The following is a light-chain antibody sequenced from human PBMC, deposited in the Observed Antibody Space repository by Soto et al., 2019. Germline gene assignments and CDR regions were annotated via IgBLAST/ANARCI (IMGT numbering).Light chain of an antibody. J-gene: IGKJ1*01. V-gene: IGKV1-8*01. CDR2: AAS. Sequence: AIRMTQSPSSLSASTGDRVTITCRASQGVSSYLAWYQQKPGKAPKLLIYAASTLQSGVPSRFSGSGSGTDFTLTINCLQSEDFATYYCQQYYSYPRTFGQGTSVEIK. CDR3: QQYYSYPRT. CDR1: QGVSSY.